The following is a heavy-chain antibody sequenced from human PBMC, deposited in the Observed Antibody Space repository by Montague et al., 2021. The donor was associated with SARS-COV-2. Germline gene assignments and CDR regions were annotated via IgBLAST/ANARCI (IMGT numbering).Heavy chain of an antibody. D-gene: IGHD6-25*01. CDR2: IFHSGTT. CDR3: ALPLGGARFDP. Sequence: SETLSLTCTVSGGSISSDNWWTWVRQPPGKGLEWIGDIFHSGTTNYNPSLKGHLTISVDKSKNQISLKLISVTAAYTAMYYCALPLGGARFDPWGQGTLVTVSS. V-gene: IGHV4-4*02. J-gene: IGHJ5*02. CDR1: GGSISSDNW.